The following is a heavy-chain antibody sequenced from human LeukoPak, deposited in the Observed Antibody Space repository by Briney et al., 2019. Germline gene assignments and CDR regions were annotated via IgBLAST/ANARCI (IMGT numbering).Heavy chain of an antibody. CDR2: ITGSGGAT. CDR1: GFTFRTYA. D-gene: IGHD3-22*01. J-gene: IGHJ4*02. CDR3: VKLALPYSSSGDYFDS. Sequence: PGGSLRLSCVGSGFTFRTYAMAWARQAPGRGPEWVSVITGSGGATFYADSVKGRFTISSDTSNDTLYLQMNSLRAGDTAIYFCVKLALPYSSSGDYFDSWGRGTLVTVSS. V-gene: IGHV3-23*01.